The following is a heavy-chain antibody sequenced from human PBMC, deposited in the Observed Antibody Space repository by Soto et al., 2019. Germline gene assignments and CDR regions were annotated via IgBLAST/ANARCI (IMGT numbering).Heavy chain of an antibody. CDR1: GGSISSGGYY. Sequence: SETLSLTCTVSGGSISSGGYYWSWIRQHPGKGLEWIGYIYYSGSTYYSPSLKSRVTISVDTSKNQFSLKLSSVTAADTAVYYCAKRFYYYGMDVWGQGTAVTVSS. CDR3: AKRFYYYGMDV. J-gene: IGHJ6*02. CDR2: IYYSGST. V-gene: IGHV4-31*03.